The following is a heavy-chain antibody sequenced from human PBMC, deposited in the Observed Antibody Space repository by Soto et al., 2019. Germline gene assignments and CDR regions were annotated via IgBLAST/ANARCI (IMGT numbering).Heavy chain of an antibody. CDR3: ARKGAVAGFGY. Sequence: EVQLVESGGGLVQPGGSLRLSCAASGFTFSSYWLHWVRQAPGKGLVWLSRINSDGSSTNYADSVKGRFTISRDNAKSTLYLQLHSVRAEDTAVYYCARKGAVAGFGYWGQGTLVTVSS. J-gene: IGHJ4*02. D-gene: IGHD6-19*01. CDR2: INSDGSST. V-gene: IGHV3-74*01. CDR1: GFTFSSYW.